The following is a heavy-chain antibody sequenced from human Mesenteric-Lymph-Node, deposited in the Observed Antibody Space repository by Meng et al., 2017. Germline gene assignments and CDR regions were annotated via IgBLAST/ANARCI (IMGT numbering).Heavy chain of an antibody. Sequence: SETLSLTCTVSGGSISSTPYYWDWVRQPPGKGLEWIGNIYYSGSTSYFPSLKSRVTISLDTSKNQFSLKLTSVTAADTAVYYCARVMTVLPDYWGQGTPVTVSS. J-gene: IGHJ4*02. D-gene: IGHD4-17*01. V-gene: IGHV4-39*07. CDR1: GGSISSTPYY. CDR3: ARVMTVLPDY. CDR2: IYYSGST.